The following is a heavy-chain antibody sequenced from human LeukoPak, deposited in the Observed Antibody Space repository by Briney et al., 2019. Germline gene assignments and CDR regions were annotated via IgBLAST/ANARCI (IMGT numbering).Heavy chain of an antibody. D-gene: IGHD3-10*02. CDR2: ISGSGGST. V-gene: IGHV3-23*01. J-gene: IGHJ6*04. Sequence: GGSLRLSCAASGFTFSNYAMTWVRQAPGKGLEWVSAISGSGGSTYYADSVKGRFTISRDNSKNTLYLQMNSLRAEDTAVYYCAELGITMIGGVWGKGTTVTISS. CDR3: AELGITMIGGV. CDR1: GFTFSNYA.